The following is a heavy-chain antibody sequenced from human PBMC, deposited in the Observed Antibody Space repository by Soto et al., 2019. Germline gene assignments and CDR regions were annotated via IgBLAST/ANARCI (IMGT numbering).Heavy chain of an antibody. D-gene: IGHD5-18*01. CDR2: INPSGGST. Sequence: QVQLVQSGAEVKKPGASVKVSCRASGYTFTSYYMHWVRQAPGQGLEWMGIINPSGGSTSYAQKFQGRFTMTRDTSTSTAYMELSSLRSEDTAVYYCARDKDTAMGNYWYFDLWGRGTLVTVSS. CDR1: GYTFTSYY. J-gene: IGHJ2*01. V-gene: IGHV1-46*01. CDR3: ARDKDTAMGNYWYFDL.